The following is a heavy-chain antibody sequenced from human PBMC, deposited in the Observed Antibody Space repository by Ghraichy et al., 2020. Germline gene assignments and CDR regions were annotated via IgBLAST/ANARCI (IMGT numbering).Heavy chain of an antibody. CDR1: GFTFSSYA. Sequence: GGSLRLSCAASGFTFSSYAISWVRQAPGKGLEWVSAISGSGGSTYYADSVKGRFTISRDNSKNTLYLQMNSLRAEDTAVYYCAKSYDFWSGYLYGMDVWGQGTTVTVSS. D-gene: IGHD3-3*01. CDR2: ISGSGGST. J-gene: IGHJ6*02. CDR3: AKSYDFWSGYLYGMDV. V-gene: IGHV3-23*01.